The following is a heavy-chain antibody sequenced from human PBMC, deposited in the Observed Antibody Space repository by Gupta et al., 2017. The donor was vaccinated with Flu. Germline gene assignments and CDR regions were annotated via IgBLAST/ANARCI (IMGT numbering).Heavy chain of an antibody. V-gene: IGHV3-11*06. CDR2: IGRGGNT. J-gene: IGHJ1*01. CDR1: GVPFSDCH. Sequence: VPLVESGGDLVQPGGSLRLSCAASGVPFSDCHMRWVRQAPGRGLEWLAYIGRGGNTDYADSVRGRFTISRDNAKNSLYLQMNSLRDEDTAVYYCARDFDWAFQHWGQGILVTVSS. CDR3: ARDFDWAFQH. D-gene: IGHD3-9*01.